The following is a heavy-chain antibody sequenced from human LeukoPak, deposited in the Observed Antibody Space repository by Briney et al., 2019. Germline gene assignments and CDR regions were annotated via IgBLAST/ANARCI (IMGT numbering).Heavy chain of an antibody. CDR3: ARHRSGLYDFWSGYYGSPFDY. J-gene: IGHJ4*02. CDR1: GGSISSGDYY. Sequence: PSQTLSLACTVSGGSISSGDYYWSWIRQPPGKGREWIGYIYYSGSTYYNPSLKSRVTISVDTSKNQFSLKLSSVTAADTAVYYCARHRSGLYDFWSGYYGSPFDYWGQGTLVTVSS. V-gene: IGHV4-30-4*08. D-gene: IGHD3-3*01. CDR2: IYYSGST.